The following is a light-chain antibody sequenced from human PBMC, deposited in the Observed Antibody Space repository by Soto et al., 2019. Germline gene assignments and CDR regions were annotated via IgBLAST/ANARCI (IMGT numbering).Light chain of an antibody. CDR3: QSYDSNNQGV. Sequence: NFMLTQPHSVSESPGKTVTISCTGSGGSIASNYVQWYQQRPGSVPTIVIYEDNQRPSGVPDRFSGSIDSSSNSASLTVSGLQPEDEADYYCQSYDSNNQGVFGGGTKVTVL. CDR1: GGSIASNY. J-gene: IGLJ2*01. V-gene: IGLV6-57*02. CDR2: EDN.